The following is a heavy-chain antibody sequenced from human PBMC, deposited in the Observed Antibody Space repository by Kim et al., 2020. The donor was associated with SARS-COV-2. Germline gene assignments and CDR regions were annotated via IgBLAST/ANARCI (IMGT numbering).Heavy chain of an antibody. CDR2: INHSGST. V-gene: IGHV4-34*01. D-gene: IGHD6-13*01. J-gene: IGHJ4*02. CDR1: GGSFSGYY. Sequence: SETLSLTCAVYGGSFSGYYWSWIRQPPGKGLEWIGEINHSGSTNYNPSLKSRVTISVDTSKNQFSLKLSSVTAADTAVYYCAIGLSSSSWVGVPYWGQGTLVTVSS. CDR3: AIGLSSSSWVGVPY.